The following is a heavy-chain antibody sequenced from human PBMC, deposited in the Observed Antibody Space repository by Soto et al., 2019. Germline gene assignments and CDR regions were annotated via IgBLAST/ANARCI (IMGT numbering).Heavy chain of an antibody. V-gene: IGHV4-34*01. D-gene: IGHD1-26*01. CDR1: GVSFSGYY. CDR3: ARGMSSAQIYGLLPYGMDD. Sequence: WETLSLTCAVYGVSFSGYYWSCIRHPPGKGLEWSGEINHSGSTNYNPSLKSRVNISVDTSKNQFSLKLSSVTAADTAVYYCARGMSSAQIYGLLPYGMDDWVHGTTLTVS. CDR2: INHSGST. J-gene: IGHJ6*02.